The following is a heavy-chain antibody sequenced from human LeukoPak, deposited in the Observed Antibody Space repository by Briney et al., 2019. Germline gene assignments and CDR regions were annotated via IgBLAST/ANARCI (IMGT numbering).Heavy chain of an antibody. CDR2: IIPILGIA. J-gene: IGHJ4*02. Sequence: SVKVSCKASGGTFSSYAISWVRQAPGQGLEWMGRIIPILGIANYAQKFQGRVTITADKSTSTAYMELSSLRSEDTAVYYCARGYDSSGYYFDYWGQGTLVTVSS. D-gene: IGHD3-22*01. CDR3: ARGYDSSGYYFDY. V-gene: IGHV1-69*04. CDR1: GGTFSSYA.